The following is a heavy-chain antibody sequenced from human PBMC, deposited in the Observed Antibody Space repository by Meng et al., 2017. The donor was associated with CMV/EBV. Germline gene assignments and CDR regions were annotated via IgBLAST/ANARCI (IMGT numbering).Heavy chain of an antibody. CDR2: IYTSGST. J-gene: IGHJ4*02. CDR1: GGSISSFD. CDR3: ARGPEVDYGDYVGLDY. V-gene: IGHV4-4*07. D-gene: IGHD4-17*01. Sequence: QWHLCALDPLQCKPSGPLSLTCTGSGGSISSFDWSWTRQPAGKGLEWIGRIYTSGSTNYNPSLKSRVTMSVDTSKNQFSLKLSSVTAADTAVYHCARGPEVDYGDYVGLDYWGQGTLVTVSS.